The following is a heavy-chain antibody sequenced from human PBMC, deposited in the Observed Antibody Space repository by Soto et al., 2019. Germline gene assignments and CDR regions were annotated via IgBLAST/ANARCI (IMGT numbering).Heavy chain of an antibody. CDR2: LYIGGST. J-gene: IGHJ4*01. CDR3: ARARGGGGITSTYSFHF. V-gene: IGHV3-53*01. Sequence: GGYLRLSCAASGFTVSNNYMTWVRQAPGKGLEWVSVLYIGGSTYYADSVKGRFTISRDNSKNTLYLQMHSLSAEDTAMYYCARARGGGGITSTYSFHFWGPGTLVTVSS. CDR1: GFTVSNNY. D-gene: IGHD3-16*01.